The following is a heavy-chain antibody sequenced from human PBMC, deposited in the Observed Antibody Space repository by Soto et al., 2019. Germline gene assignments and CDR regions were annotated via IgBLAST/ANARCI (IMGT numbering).Heavy chain of an antibody. Sequence: SETLSLTWTVSGGSISSSSYCWGWIRQPPGKGLEWIGSIYYSGSTYYNPSLKSRVTISVDTSKNQFSLKLSSVTAADTAVYYCARPRGGGLYCTNGVCYFDAFDIWGQGTMVTVSS. V-gene: IGHV4-39*01. J-gene: IGHJ3*02. CDR3: ARPRGGGLYCTNGVCYFDAFDI. D-gene: IGHD2-8*01. CDR2: IYYSGST. CDR1: GGSISSSSYC.